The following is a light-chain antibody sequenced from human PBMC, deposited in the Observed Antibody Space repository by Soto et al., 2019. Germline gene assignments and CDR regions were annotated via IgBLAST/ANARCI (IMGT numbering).Light chain of an antibody. CDR2: DNN. V-gene: IGLV1-40*01. Sequence: QSVLTQPPSVSGDPVQRVTISYIGTSSNIGAGYDVHWYQQLPGTAPKLLIYDNNNRPSGVPDRFSGFKSDTSASLVITGLQAEDEADYICQCQDSSLSDVIFGGGTKLTVL. CDR3: QCQDSSLSDVI. CDR1: SSNIGAGYD. J-gene: IGLJ2*01.